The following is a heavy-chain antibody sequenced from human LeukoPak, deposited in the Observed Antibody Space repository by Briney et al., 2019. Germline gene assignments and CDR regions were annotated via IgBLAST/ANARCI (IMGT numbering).Heavy chain of an antibody. CDR2: ISWNSGSI. D-gene: IGHD3-9*01. V-gene: IGHV3-9*01. J-gene: IGHJ4*02. Sequence: PGGSLRLSCAASGFTFSSYWMHWVRQAPGKGLVWVSGISWNSGSIGYADSVKGRFTISRDNAKNSLYLQMNSLRAEDTALYYCAKDTAYDILTGYIDYWGQGTLVTVSS. CDR3: AKDTAYDILTGYIDY. CDR1: GFTFSSYW.